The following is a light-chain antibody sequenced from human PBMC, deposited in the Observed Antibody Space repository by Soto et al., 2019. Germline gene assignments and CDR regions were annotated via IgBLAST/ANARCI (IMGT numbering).Light chain of an antibody. J-gene: IGKJ1*01. CDR3: QQHGT. CDR1: QSVSSSY. CDR2: GAS. V-gene: IGKV3-20*01. Sequence: EIVLTQSPGTLSLSPGERATLSCRASQSVSSSYLAWYQQKPGQAPRLLIYGASSRATGIPDRFSGSGSGTDFTLTISRLSPEDFAVYYCQQHGTFGQGTKLEIK.